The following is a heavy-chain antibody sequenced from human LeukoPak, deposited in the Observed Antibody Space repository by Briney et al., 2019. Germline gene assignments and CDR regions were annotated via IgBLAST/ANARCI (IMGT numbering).Heavy chain of an antibody. Sequence: GGSLRLSCAASGFTFSSYWMHWVRQAPGKGLVWVSRINGDGSSTSYADSVKGRFTISRDNAKNTLYLQMNSLRAEDTAVYYCARGGGGLNWNDEDGRIDYWGQGTLVTVSS. J-gene: IGHJ4*02. CDR1: GFTFSSYW. CDR2: INGDGSST. CDR3: ARGGGGLNWNDEDGRIDY. V-gene: IGHV3-74*01. D-gene: IGHD1-1*01.